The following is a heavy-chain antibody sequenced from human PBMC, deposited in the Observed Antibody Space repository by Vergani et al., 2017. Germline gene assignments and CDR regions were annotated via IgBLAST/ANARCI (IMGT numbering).Heavy chain of an antibody. J-gene: IGHJ4*02. CDR3: VRDRGLCAGGRCYTEAWDY. CDR1: GFALNRHA. D-gene: IGHD2-2*02. Sequence: QVQLVESGGGVVQPGTSLRLSCVVSGFALNRHAMYWVRQAPGKGLEWVVGISFDGTNEYYPDLVKGRFTISRDIAKNTLYLQVGSMSLEDTGVYHCVRDRGLCAGGRCYTEAWDYWGQGTPVTVYS. V-gene: IGHV3-30-3*01. CDR2: ISFDGTNE.